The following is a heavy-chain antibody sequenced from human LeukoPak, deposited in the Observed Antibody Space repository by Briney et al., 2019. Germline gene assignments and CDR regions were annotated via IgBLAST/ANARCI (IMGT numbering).Heavy chain of an antibody. V-gene: IGHV3-30*04. CDR2: ISYDGSNK. J-gene: IGHJ4*02. D-gene: IGHD2-2*01. Sequence: GGSLRLSCVASGFTFSNYAVTWVRQAPGKGLEWVAVISYDGSNKYYADSVKGRFTISRDNSKNTLYLQMNSLRAEDTAVYYCARDLRLRSSLDYWGQGTLVTVSS. CDR1: GFTFSNYA. CDR3: ARDLRLRSSLDY.